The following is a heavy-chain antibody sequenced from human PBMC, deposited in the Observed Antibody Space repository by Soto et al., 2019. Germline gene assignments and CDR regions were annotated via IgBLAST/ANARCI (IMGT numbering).Heavy chain of an antibody. V-gene: IGHV1-18*04. J-gene: IGHJ6*02. D-gene: IGHD7-27*01. CDR2: ISTYNGNT. Sequence: QVQLLQSGAEVKKPGASVKVSCRASGYKFTTYGITWVRQAPGQGLEWLGGISTYNGNTDYAQNLQDRVTMTTETSTITAYLEVRSLTSACTAVYFCARGLGTNGLDVLGQATTVTVSS. CDR1: GYKFTTYG. CDR3: ARGLGTNGLDV.